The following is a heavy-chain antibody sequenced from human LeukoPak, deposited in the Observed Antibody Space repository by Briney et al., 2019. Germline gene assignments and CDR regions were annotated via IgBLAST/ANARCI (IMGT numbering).Heavy chain of an antibody. CDR3: ARASDYLDY. J-gene: IGHJ4*02. CDR2: ISPNSGVT. CDR1: GHTFTGYY. Sequence: ASVKVSCKASGHTFTGYYLLWVRQAPGQGLEWMGCISPNSGVTHYAQTFQGRVTMTRDRSISTAYMGLSSLRSDDTAIYYCARASDYLDYWGQGTLVTVSS. D-gene: IGHD3-16*01. V-gene: IGHV1-2*02.